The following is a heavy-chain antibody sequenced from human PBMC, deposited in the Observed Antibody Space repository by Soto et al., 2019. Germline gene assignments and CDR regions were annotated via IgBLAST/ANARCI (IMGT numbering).Heavy chain of an antibody. V-gene: IGHV3-15*01. Sequence: GGSLRLSCAASGFTFSNAWMSWVRQAPGKGLEWVGRIKSKTDGGTTDYAAPVKGRFTTSRDDSKNTLYLQMNSLKTEDTAVYYCTTVDSSSWYYFDYWGQGTLVTVSS. J-gene: IGHJ4*02. D-gene: IGHD6-13*01. CDR1: GFTFSNAW. CDR2: IKSKTDGGTT. CDR3: TTVDSSSWYYFDY.